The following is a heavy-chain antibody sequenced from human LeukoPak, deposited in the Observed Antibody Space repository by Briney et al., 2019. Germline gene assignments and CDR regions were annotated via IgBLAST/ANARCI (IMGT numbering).Heavy chain of an antibody. CDR3: TTSSLVVVAATLGMDV. CDR1: GFTFGDYA. CDR2: IRSKAYGGTT. V-gene: IGHV3-49*04. Sequence: GGSLRLSCTASGFTFGDYAMSWVRQAPGKGLEWVGFIRSKAYGGTTEYAASVKGRFTISRDDSKNTLYLQMNSLKTEDTAVYYCTTSSLVVVAATLGMDVWGQGTTVTVSS. J-gene: IGHJ6*02. D-gene: IGHD2-15*01.